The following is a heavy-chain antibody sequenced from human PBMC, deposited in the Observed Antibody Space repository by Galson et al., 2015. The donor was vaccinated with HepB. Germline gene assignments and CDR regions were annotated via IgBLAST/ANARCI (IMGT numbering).Heavy chain of an antibody. CDR3: MRETDPYYDIMTGYSSLGDF. Sequence: SLRLSCAASGFTFSNYGMHWVRQAPGKGLEWVAVIWYDGSNKYYADSVKGRFTISRDNSKNTVYLQMSRLRGEDTAVYYCMRETDPYYDIMTGYSSLGDFWGQGTLVTVSS. D-gene: IGHD3-9*01. CDR2: IWYDGSNK. CDR1: GFTFSNYG. V-gene: IGHV3-33*01. J-gene: IGHJ4*02.